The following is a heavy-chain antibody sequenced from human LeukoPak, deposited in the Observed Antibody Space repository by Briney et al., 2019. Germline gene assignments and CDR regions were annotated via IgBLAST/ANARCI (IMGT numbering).Heavy chain of an antibody. V-gene: IGHV4-38-2*01. J-gene: IGHJ4*02. D-gene: IGHD3-10*01. CDR2: IYHSGST. CDR1: GYSISSGYY. Sequence: PSETLSLTCAVSGYSISSGYYWGWIRQPPGKGLEWIGSIYHSGSTYYNPSLKSRVTISVDTSKNQFSLKLSSVTAADTAVYYCARHQGRRRDFDYWGQGTLVTVSS. CDR3: ARHQGRRRDFDY.